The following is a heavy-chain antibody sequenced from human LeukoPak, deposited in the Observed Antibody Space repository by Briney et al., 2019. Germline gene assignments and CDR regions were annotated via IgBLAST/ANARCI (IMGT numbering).Heavy chain of an antibody. CDR2: FDPEDGET. CDR1: GYTLTELS. V-gene: IGHV1-24*01. Sequence: ASVKVSCKVSGYTLTELSMHWVRQAPGKGLEWMGGFDPEDGETIYAQKLQGRVTMTEDTSTDTAYMELSSLRSEDTAVYYCATSDIIAAAATGNNKYYFDYWGQGTLVTVSS. D-gene: IGHD6-13*01. CDR3: ATSDIIAAAATGNNKYYFDY. J-gene: IGHJ4*02.